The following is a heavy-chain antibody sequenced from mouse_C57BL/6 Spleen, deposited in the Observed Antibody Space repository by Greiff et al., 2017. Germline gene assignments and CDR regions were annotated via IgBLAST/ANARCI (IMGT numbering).Heavy chain of an antibody. J-gene: IGHJ2*01. CDR3: ASNYGDY. CDR1: GDTFTSYW. CDR2: IDPSDSYT. V-gene: IGHV1-50*01. D-gene: IGHD1-1*01. Sequence: QVQLQQPGAELVKPGASVKLSCKASGDTFTSYWMQWVKQRPGQGLEWIGEIDPSDSYTNYNQKFKGKATLTVDTSSSTAYMQLSSLTSEDSAVYYCASNYGDYWGQGTTLTVSS.